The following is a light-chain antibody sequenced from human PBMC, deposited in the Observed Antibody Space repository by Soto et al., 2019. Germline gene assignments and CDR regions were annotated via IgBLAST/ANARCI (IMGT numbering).Light chain of an antibody. J-gene: IGLJ1*01. CDR2: EVS. CDR3: SSYTSSSTPGYV. V-gene: IGLV2-14*01. Sequence: QAVVTQPASVSGSPGQSITISCTGTSSDVGGYNYVSWYQQHPGKAPKLMIYEVSNRPSGVSNRFSGSKSGNTASLTISGLQAEDEADYYCSSYTSSSTPGYVFGTGTKVTVL. CDR1: SSDVGGYNY.